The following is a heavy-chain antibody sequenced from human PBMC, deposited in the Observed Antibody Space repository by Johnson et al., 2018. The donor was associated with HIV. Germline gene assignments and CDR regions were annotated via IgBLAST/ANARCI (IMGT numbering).Heavy chain of an antibody. V-gene: IGHV3-30*02. Sequence: QVQLVESGGVVVQPGGCLRLSCAASGFTFDDYIIHWVRQAPGKGLEWVAFIWPGGSNKYYADSVKGRFTISRDNSKNTPYLQMNSLRAEDTAVYYCAKDREWLATGIITSDAFDIWGQGTMVTVSS. D-gene: IGHD6-19*01. CDR2: IWPGGSNK. J-gene: IGHJ3*02. CDR1: GFTFDDYI. CDR3: AKDREWLATGIITSDAFDI.